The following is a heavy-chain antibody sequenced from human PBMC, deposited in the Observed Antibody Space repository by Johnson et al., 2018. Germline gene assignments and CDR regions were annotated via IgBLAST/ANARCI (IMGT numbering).Heavy chain of an antibody. CDR3: YSMITLGSRGAFDI. J-gene: IGHJ3*02. V-gene: IGHV3-15*01. CDR2: IKRNTEGGTT. D-gene: IGHD3-16*01. Sequence: VQLVQSGGGLVKPGGSLRLSCAASGFTFSNAWMSWVRQAPGKGLEWVGRIKRNTEGGTTDYAAPVKGRFTISRDDSKRTLYQQMNSLKTEDTAVYYCYSMITLGSRGAFDIWGQGTMVTVSS. CDR1: GFTFSNAW.